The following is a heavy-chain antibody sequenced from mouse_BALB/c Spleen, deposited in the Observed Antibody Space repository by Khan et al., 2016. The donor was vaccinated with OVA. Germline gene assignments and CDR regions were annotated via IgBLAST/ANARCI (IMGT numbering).Heavy chain of an antibody. CDR3: AREEALYYFDY. V-gene: IGHV1S132*01. Sequence: QVQLQQSGAELVRPGASVKLSCKTSGYTFTSYWIHWVKQRSGQGLEWIARIYPGTDNTYYNENLKDKATLTADKSSSTAYMQLSSLNSEDSAVYFCAREEALYYFDYWGQGTTLSVSS. J-gene: IGHJ2*01. CDR2: IYPGTDNT. CDR1: GYTFTSYW. D-gene: IGHD3-2*02.